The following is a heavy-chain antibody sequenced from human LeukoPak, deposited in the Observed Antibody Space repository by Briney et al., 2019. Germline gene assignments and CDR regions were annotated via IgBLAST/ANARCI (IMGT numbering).Heavy chain of an antibody. V-gene: IGHV4-61*02. CDR2: IYTSGST. CDR1: GGSISSGSYY. J-gene: IGHJ4*02. Sequence: SETLSLTCAVSGGSISSGSYYWSWIRQPAGKGLEWIGRIYTSGSTNYNPSLKSRVTISVDTSKNQFSLKLSSVTDADTAVYYCVLSYAEGYCSGGSCYSVDYWGQGTLVTVSS. D-gene: IGHD2-15*01. CDR3: VLSYAEGYCSGGSCYSVDY.